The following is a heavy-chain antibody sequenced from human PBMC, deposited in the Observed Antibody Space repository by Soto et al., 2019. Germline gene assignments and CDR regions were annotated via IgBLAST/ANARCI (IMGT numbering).Heavy chain of an antibody. V-gene: IGHV4-39*01. CDR3: ASQPSCTGGACYWHFDL. J-gene: IGHJ2*01. CDR2: GYYSGRT. Sequence: QLQLQESGPGLVKPSETLSLTCTVSGASISSSDYYWVWVRQSPGRGLEWIGNGYYSGRTYHNPSLKIRLTISLDTSKNQFSLQVSSVTAADTGVYYCASQPSCTGGACYWHFDLWGRGTLVTVSS. CDR1: GASISSSDYY. D-gene: IGHD2-8*02.